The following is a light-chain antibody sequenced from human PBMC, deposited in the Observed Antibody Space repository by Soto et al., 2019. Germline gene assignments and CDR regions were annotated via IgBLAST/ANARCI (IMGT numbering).Light chain of an antibody. CDR3: QQSYSTPRFT. V-gene: IGKV3-11*01. J-gene: IGKJ3*01. CDR1: QSVSNY. Sequence: EIVLTQSPATLSLSPGERATLSCRASQSVSNYLAWYQQKPGQAPRLLIYDASNRATGIPARFSGSGSGTDFTLTISSLQPEDFATYYCQQSYSTPRFTFGPGTQVDIK. CDR2: DAS.